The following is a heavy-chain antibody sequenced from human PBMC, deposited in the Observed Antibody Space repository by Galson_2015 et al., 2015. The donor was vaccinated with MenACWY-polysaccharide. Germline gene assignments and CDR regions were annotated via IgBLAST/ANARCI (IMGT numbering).Heavy chain of an antibody. D-gene: IGHD3-22*01. CDR2: ISGSGSYK. J-gene: IGHJ4*02. CDR3: AREDSGGYYQLDY. CDR1: GFIFSRNN. V-gene: IGHV3-21*01. Sequence: SLRLSCAASGFIFSRNNMNWVRQAPGKGLEWVPSISGSGSYKHYGDSVKGRFTISRDNVRNSLYLQMNSLRAEDTAVYYCAREDSGGYYQLDYWGQGTLVTVS.